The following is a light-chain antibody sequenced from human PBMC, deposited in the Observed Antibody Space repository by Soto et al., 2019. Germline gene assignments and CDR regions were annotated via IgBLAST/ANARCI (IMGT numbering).Light chain of an antibody. CDR1: QSVGSD. CDR2: GTS. J-gene: IGKJ5*01. Sequence: IVMTQSPAILSVSPGERATLSCRASQSVGSDLAWYQQKPGQAPRLLIYGTSTRAPGIPPRFSGSGSGTEFTLTISSLQSEDFALYYCQQYNNWPPITFGQGTRLESK. CDR3: QQYNNWPPIT. V-gene: IGKV3-15*01.